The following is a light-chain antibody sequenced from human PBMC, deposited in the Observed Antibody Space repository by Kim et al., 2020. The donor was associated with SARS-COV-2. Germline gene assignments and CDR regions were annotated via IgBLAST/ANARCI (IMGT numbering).Light chain of an antibody. V-gene: IGLV7-46*01. CDR1: TGAVTSGHY. J-gene: IGLJ3*02. CDR2: ETS. CDR3: LLYQSGAWV. Sequence: PGRTVTLTCGSSTGAVTSGHYPDWFQRKPGQAPGRLIYETSNKDSWTRARFSGSLLGGKAALTLSGAQPEDEAEYYCLLYQSGAWVFGGGTQLTVL.